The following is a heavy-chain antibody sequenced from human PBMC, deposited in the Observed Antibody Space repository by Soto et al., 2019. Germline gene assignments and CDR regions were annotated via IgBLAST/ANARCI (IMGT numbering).Heavy chain of an antibody. D-gene: IGHD6-19*01. J-gene: IGHJ6*02. Sequence: QVQLVESGGGVVQPWRSLRLSCAASGFTFSSYAMHWVRQAPGKGLEWGAGISYDGSNKYYADSVKGRFTISRDNSKNTLYLKMNGLGAEDPAVYYCARDQARKGSGWYTYYGMDVWGQGTTVTVSS. CDR2: ISYDGSNK. V-gene: IGHV3-30-3*01. CDR3: ARDQARKGSGWYTYYGMDV. CDR1: GFTFSSYA.